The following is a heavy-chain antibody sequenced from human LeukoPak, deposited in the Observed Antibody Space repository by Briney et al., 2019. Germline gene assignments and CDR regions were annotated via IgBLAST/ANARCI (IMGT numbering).Heavy chain of an antibody. CDR3: ARAGKITIFGVVTKNWFDP. D-gene: IGHD3-3*01. CDR2: INHSGST. J-gene: IGHJ5*02. V-gene: IGHV4-34*01. Sequence: SETLSLTCAVYGGSLSGYYWSWIRQPPGKGLEWIGEINHSGSTNYNPSLKSRVTISVDTSKNQFSLKLSSVTAADTAVYYCARAGKITIFGVVTKNWFDPWGQGTLVTVSS. CDR1: GGSLSGYY.